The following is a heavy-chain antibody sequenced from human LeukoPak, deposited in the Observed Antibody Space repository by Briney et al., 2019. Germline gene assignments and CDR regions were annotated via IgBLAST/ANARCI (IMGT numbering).Heavy chain of an antibody. V-gene: IGHV4-34*01. CDR2: INHSGST. CDR1: GGSFRGYY. D-gene: IGHD5-18*01. J-gene: IGHJ5*02. CDR3: ARARGYSYGTGWFDP. Sequence: SETLSLTCAVYGGSFRGYYWSWIRQPPGKGLEWIGEINHSGSTNYNPSLKSRVTISVDTSKNQFSLKLSSVTAADTAVYYCARARGYSYGTGWFDPWGQGTLVTVSS.